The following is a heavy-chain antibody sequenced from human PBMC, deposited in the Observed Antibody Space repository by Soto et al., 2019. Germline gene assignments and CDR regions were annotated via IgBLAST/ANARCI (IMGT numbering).Heavy chain of an antibody. Sequence: GSLSLTCTVSMDCISSYDCSWIRPPPGKGLEWIGYIYYSGSTYYNPSLKSRVTISVDTSKNQFSLKLSSVTAADTAVYYCARVSAFGVVPGLYYFDYWGQGTLVTVSS. CDR2: IYYSGST. CDR3: ARVSAFGVVPGLYYFDY. D-gene: IGHD3-3*01. V-gene: IGHV4-59*08. CDR1: MDCISSYD. J-gene: IGHJ4*02.